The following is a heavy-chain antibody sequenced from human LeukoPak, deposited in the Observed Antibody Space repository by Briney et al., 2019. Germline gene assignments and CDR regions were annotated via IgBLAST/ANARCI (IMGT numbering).Heavy chain of an antibody. V-gene: IGHV3-74*01. CDR3: ARVAEMATQEFDY. CDR1: GFSFSGYW. Sequence: GGSLRLSCVGSGFSFSGYWMHWVRQAPGKGLVWVSRINSDGSSTSYADSVKGRFTISRDNAKNTLYLQMNSLRAEDTAVYYCARVAEMATQEFDYWGQGTLVTVSS. J-gene: IGHJ4*02. CDR2: INSDGSST. D-gene: IGHD5-24*01.